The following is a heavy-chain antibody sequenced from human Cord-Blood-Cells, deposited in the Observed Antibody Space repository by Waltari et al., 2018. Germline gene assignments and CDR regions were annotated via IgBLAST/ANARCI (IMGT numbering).Heavy chain of an antibody. CDR1: GGSFSGYY. D-gene: IGHD3-3*01. CDR3: ARGDYDFWSGYYFDY. CDR2: INHSGST. V-gene: IGHV4-34*01. Sequence: QVQLQQWGAGLLKPSETLSLTCAVYGGSFSGYYWSWIRQPPGKGLEWFGEINHSGSTNYNPSLKSRVTISVDTSKNQFSLKLSSVTAADTAVYYCARGDYDFWSGYYFDYWGQGTLVTVSS. J-gene: IGHJ4*02.